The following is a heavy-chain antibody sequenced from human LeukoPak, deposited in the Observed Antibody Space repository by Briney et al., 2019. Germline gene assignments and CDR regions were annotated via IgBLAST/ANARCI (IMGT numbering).Heavy chain of an antibody. V-gene: IGHV3-30-3*01. J-gene: IGHJ5*02. CDR1: GFTFSSYA. CDR2: ISYDGSNK. CDR3: ARQRLGYCSGGSCYSSHNWFDP. D-gene: IGHD2-15*01. Sequence: GGSLRLSCAASGFTFSSYAMHWVRQAPGKGLEWGAVISYDGSNKYYADSVKGRFTISRDNSKNTLYLQMNSLRAEDTAVYYCARQRLGYCSGGSCYSSHNWFDPWGQGTLVTVSS.